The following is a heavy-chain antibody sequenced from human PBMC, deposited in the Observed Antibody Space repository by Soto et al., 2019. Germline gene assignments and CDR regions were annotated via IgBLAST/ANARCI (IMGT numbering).Heavy chain of an antibody. D-gene: IGHD3-10*01. CDR1: GGSFSGYY. CDR2: INHSGST. Sequence: PSETLSLTCAVYGGSFSGYYWSWIRQPPGKGLEWIGEINHSGSTNYNPSLKSRVTISVDTSKNQFSLKLSSVTAADTAVYYCARPIFYYYGSGSYYNDNWFDPWRQGTLVTVSS. J-gene: IGHJ5*02. CDR3: ARPIFYYYGSGSYYNDNWFDP. V-gene: IGHV4-34*01.